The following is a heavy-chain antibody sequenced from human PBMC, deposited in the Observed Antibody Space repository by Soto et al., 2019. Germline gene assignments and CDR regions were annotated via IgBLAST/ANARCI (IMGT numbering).Heavy chain of an antibody. CDR3: ARYEGAAAGPWTPFDY. V-gene: IGHV4-34*01. Sequence: SETLSLTCAVYGGSFSGYYWSWIRQPPGKGLEWIGEINHRGSTYYNPSIKSRVTISVDTSKNQFSLKLCSLTAVDTAVYYCARYEGAAAGPWTPFDYWGQGTLVTVSS. CDR2: INHRGST. D-gene: IGHD6-13*01. CDR1: GGSFSGYY. J-gene: IGHJ4*02.